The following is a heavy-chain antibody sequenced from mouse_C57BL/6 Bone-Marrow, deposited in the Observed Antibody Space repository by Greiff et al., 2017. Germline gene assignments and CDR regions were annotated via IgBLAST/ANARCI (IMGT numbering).Heavy chain of an antibody. CDR3: AREDSSGWVAY. J-gene: IGHJ3*01. CDR2: IDPYSGGT. CDR1: GYTFTSYW. Sequence: QVQLQQPGAELVKPGASVQLSCKASGYTFTSYWMHWVKQRPGRGLAWIGRIDPYSGGTKYNEKFKSKATLTVDKPSSTAYMQLSSLTSEDSAVYYCAREDSSGWVAYWGQGTLVTVSA. V-gene: IGHV1-72*01. D-gene: IGHD3-2*02.